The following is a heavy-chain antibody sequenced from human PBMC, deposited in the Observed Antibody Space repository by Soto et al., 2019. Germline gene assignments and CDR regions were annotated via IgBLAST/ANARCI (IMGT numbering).Heavy chain of an antibody. Sequence: SVKVSCKASGGTFSSYAISWLRQAPGQGLEWMGGIIPIFGTANYAQKFQGRVTITADESTSTAYMELSSLRYEDTAVYYCVKEGGYTYTDAFDIRGQGTMVTVS. J-gene: IGHJ3*02. D-gene: IGHD5-18*01. CDR1: GGTFSSYA. CDR3: VKEGGYTYTDAFDI. CDR2: IIPIFGTA. V-gene: IGHV1-69*13.